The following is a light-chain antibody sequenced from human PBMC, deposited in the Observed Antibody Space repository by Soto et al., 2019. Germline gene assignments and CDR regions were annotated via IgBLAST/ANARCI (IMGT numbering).Light chain of an antibody. CDR2: SNN. CDR1: SSNIGSNT. V-gene: IGLV1-44*01. CDR3: AAWDDSLNGWV. Sequence: QSVLTQPPSASGTPGQRVTLSCSGSSSNIGSNTVNWYQQLPGTAPKLLIYSNNQRPSGVPDRFYGSKSGTSASLAISGLQSEDEADFYCAAWDDSLNGWVFGGGTKLTVL. J-gene: IGLJ3*02.